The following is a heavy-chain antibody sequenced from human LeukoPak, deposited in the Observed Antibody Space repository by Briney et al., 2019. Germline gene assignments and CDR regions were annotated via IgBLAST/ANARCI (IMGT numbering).Heavy chain of an antibody. J-gene: IGHJ4*02. CDR1: GASISSHGYY. D-gene: IGHD6-19*01. Sequence: SETLSLTCTVSGASISSHGYYWGWIRQPPGKGLEWIGTLYYTGDTYYNPSLKSRVTISVDTSKTQFSQRLSSVAAADTAVYYCASGSSGWYLGSDYWGQGTLVTVSS. V-gene: IGHV4-39*01. CDR3: ASGSSGWYLGSDY. CDR2: LYYTGDT.